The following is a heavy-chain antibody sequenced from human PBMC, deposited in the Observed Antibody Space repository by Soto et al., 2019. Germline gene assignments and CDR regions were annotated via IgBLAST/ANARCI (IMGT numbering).Heavy chain of an antibody. CDR1: GFTFSSYG. J-gene: IGHJ4*02. D-gene: IGHD2-15*01. Sequence: GGSLRLSCAASGFTFSSYGMHWVRQAPGKGLEWVAVIWYDGSNKYYADSVKGRFTISRDNSKNTLYLQMNSLRAEDTAVYYCARGQQRISSLFFAYWGQGTLVTVSS. V-gene: IGHV3-33*01. CDR3: ARGQQRISSLFFAY. CDR2: IWYDGSNK.